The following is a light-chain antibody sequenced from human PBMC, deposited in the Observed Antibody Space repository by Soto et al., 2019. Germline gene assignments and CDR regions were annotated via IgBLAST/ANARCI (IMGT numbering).Light chain of an antibody. Sequence: IQMTQSPSSLSASVGDRFTITCRASQSIRNDLGWYQQKPGKALKRLTSSSFNMQSGVPSRFSGSGSGIEFILTISSLQPEDSATYYCLQHHSFPRTFGQGTKVDIK. V-gene: IGKV1-17*01. CDR1: QSIRND. CDR3: LQHHSFPRT. J-gene: IGKJ1*01. CDR2: SSF.